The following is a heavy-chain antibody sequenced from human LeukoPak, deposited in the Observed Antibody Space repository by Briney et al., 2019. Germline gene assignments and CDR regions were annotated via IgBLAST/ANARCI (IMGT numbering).Heavy chain of an antibody. J-gene: IGHJ4*02. Sequence: GGSLRLSCAASGFTVSSNYMSWLRQAPGKRLEWVSVIYSGGSTYYADSVKGRFTISRDNSKNTLYLQMNSLRAEDTAVYYCARRPLCGDYYFDYWGQGTLVTVSS. CDR3: ARRPLCGDYYFDY. CDR1: GFTVSSNY. D-gene: IGHD4-17*01. CDR2: IYSGGST. V-gene: IGHV3-66*01.